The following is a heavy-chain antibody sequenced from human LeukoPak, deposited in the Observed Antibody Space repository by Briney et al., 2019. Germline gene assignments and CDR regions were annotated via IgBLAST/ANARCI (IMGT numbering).Heavy chain of an antibody. V-gene: IGHV4-39*07. CDR1: GGSISSSYSY. D-gene: IGHD3-10*01. CDR2: INHSGST. J-gene: IGHJ4*02. CDR3: ARLYGSGSYYNY. Sequence: SETLSLTCTVSGGSISSSYSYWGWIRQPPGKGLEWIGEINHSGSTNYYPSLKSRVTISVDTSKNQFSLRLSSVTAADTAVYYCARLYGSGSYYNYWGQGTLVTVSS.